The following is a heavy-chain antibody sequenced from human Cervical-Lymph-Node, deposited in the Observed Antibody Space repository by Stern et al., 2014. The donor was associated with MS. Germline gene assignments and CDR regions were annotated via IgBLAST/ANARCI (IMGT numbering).Heavy chain of an antibody. CDR3: VRRGGQQLVHFDY. J-gene: IGHJ4*02. CDR1: GGSIGEGTW. Sequence: QVQLQESGPGLVKPSGTLSLTCAVSGGSIGEGTWWSWVRQSPGKGLEWIGKIWHSGYTPYNPSLKSRVIMSVDKSNNQLSLNLIFVTAADTAVYYCVRRGGQQLVHFDYWGQGTLVTVAS. V-gene: IGHV4-4*02. CDR2: IWHSGYT. D-gene: IGHD6-13*01.